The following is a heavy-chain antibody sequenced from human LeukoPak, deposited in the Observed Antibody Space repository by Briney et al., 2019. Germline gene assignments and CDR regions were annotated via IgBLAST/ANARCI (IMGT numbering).Heavy chain of an antibody. CDR3: ATTVTTRYYFDY. D-gene: IGHD4-17*01. Sequence: SETLSLTCTVSGGSISSYYWSWLRQPPGKGLEWIGYIHYSGSTNYNPSLKSRVTISVDTSKNQFSLKLSSVTAADTAVYYCATTVTTRYYFDYWGQGTLVTVSS. V-gene: IGHV4-59*08. CDR1: GGSISSYY. CDR2: IHYSGST. J-gene: IGHJ4*02.